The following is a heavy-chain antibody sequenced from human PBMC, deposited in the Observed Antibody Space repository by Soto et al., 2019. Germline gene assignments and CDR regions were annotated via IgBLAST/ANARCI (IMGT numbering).Heavy chain of an antibody. CDR2: VHHSWGT. CDR1: GGSINSYY. CDR3: ARQGFGPLHGLVDV. D-gene: IGHD3-10*01. Sequence: QVQLQESGPGLVKPSETLSLSCTVSGGSINSYYWSWIRQSPGKRMEWIGYVHHSWGTSYNPSLPSRVAISLDTSKRQFSPTVTSVTATDTAVYSCARQGFGPLHGLVDVWGQGTTVTVSS. J-gene: IGHJ6*02. V-gene: IGHV4-59*08.